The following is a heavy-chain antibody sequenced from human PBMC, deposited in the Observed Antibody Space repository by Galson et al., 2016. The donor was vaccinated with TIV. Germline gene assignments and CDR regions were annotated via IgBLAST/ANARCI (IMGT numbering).Heavy chain of an antibody. V-gene: IGHV3-23*01. Sequence: SLRLSCAASGFTFSSWHMSWVRRAPGKGLEWVAVISASGGNTFYADYVKGRVTISRDNSKKTMYLQMDSLRAEATAVYYCAKSIQYFYDNSGYFPYGFHIWGRGTMVTVSS. CDR3: AKSIQYFYDNSGYFPYGFHI. D-gene: IGHD3-22*01. J-gene: IGHJ3*02. CDR2: ISASGGNT. CDR1: GFTFSSWH.